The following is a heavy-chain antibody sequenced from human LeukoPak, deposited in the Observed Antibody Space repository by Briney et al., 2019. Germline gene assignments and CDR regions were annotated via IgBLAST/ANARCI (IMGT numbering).Heavy chain of an antibody. V-gene: IGHV3-73*01. CDR2: IRSKADNYAT. J-gene: IGHJ4*02. Sequence: PGGSLRLSCAASGFTLSGSPILWVRQASGKGLEWVGRIRSKADNYATAYAASVQGRCTISRDDSKNTAYLQLNSLKTEDTAVYYCTQSNYWGQGALVTVSS. CDR3: TQSNY. CDR1: GFTLSGSP.